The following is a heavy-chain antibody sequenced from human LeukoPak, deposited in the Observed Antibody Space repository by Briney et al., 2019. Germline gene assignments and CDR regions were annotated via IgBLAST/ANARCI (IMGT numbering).Heavy chain of an antibody. Sequence: SQTLSLTCAVSGGSISSGGYSWSWIRQPPGKGLEWIGYNYHSGSTYYNPSLKSRVTISVDRSKNQFSLKLSSVIAADTAVYYCARAEGQLERRGTYGMDVWGQGTTVTVSS. D-gene: IGHD1-1*01. J-gene: IGHJ6*02. CDR1: GGSISSGGYS. CDR3: ARAEGQLERRGTYGMDV. V-gene: IGHV4-30-2*01. CDR2: NYHSGST.